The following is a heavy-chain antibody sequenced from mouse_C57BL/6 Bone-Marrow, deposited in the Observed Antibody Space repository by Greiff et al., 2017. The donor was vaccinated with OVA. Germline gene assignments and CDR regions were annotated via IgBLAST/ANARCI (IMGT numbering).Heavy chain of an antibody. CDR2: IDPSDSYT. CDR3: APSHCWYAMDY. J-gene: IGHJ4*01. CDR1: GYTFTSYW. V-gene: IGHV1-59*01. Sequence: QVQLQQPGAELVRPGTSVKLSCKASGYTFTSYWMHWVKQRPGQGLEWIGVIDPSDSYTNYNQKFKGKATLTVDTSSSTAYMQLSSLTSEDSAVYYCAPSHCWYAMDYWGQGTSVTVSS. D-gene: IGHD6-2*01.